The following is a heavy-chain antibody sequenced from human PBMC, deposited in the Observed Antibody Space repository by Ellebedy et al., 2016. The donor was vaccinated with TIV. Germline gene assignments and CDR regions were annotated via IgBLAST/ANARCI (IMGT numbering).Heavy chain of an antibody. CDR1: GGSISSINYY. CDR3: AREPYYDTLTGESRGDDF. J-gene: IGHJ4*02. Sequence: SETLSLTCTVSGGSISSINYYWGWIRQPPGKGLEWIGNIYYTGSTFYTPSLKSRVTISVDTSKNQFSLKLTSVTAADTAVYYCAREPYYDTLTGESRGDDFWGQGTLVTVSS. V-gene: IGHV4-39*07. CDR2: IYYTGST. D-gene: IGHD3-9*01.